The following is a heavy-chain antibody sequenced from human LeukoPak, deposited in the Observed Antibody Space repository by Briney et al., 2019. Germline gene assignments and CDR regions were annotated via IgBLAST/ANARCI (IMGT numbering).Heavy chain of an antibody. CDR1: GYTFTSYY. CDR3: ASTTFVTTGYYYYMDV. J-gene: IGHJ6*03. Sequence: ASVTVSCTASGYTFTSYYMHWVRQAPGQGLEWMGIINPSGGSTSYAQKFQGRVTMTRDTSTSTVYMELSSLRSEDTAVYYCASTTFVTTGYYYYMDVWGKGTTVTVSS. V-gene: IGHV1-46*01. CDR2: INPSGGST. D-gene: IGHD1/OR15-1a*01.